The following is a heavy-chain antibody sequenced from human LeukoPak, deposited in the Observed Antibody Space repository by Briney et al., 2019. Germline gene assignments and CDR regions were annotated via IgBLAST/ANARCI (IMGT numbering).Heavy chain of an antibody. CDR3: ARMGIAAAGVDY. V-gene: IGHV3-48*01. CDR2: ISSTSKTI. Sequence: GGSLRLSCAASGFTFSTFSMDWFRQAPGKGLQWISYISSTSKTIYYAASLKGRFTISRDNAKNSLYLQIDSLSAEDTAVYYCARMGIAAAGVDYWGQGTLVTVSS. D-gene: IGHD6-13*01. CDR1: GFTFSTFS. J-gene: IGHJ4*02.